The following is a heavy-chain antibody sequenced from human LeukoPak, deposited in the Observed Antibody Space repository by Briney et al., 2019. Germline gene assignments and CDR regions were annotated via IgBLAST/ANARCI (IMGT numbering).Heavy chain of an antibody. D-gene: IGHD5-18*01. V-gene: IGHV3-53*01. Sequence: GGSLRLSCAASGFTFSSYSMNWVRQAPGKGLEWVSVIYSGGSTYYADSVKGRFTISRGNSKNTLYLQMNSLRAEDTAVYYCAREYSYGNFDYWGQGTLVTVSS. J-gene: IGHJ4*02. CDR1: GFTFSSYS. CDR2: IYSGGST. CDR3: AREYSYGNFDY.